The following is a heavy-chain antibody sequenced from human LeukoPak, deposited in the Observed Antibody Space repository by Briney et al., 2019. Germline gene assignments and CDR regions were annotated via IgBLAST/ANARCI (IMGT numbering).Heavy chain of an antibody. CDR3: ARVGDWNDLVY. J-gene: IGHJ4*02. CDR2: ISYTVTS. Sequence: PSETLSLTCTVSRGSISTYYWSWIRQPPGKGLEWIGYISYTVTSHYNPSLKSRVTISADTSKNQFSLKLSSATAADTAGYYCARVGDWNDLVYWGQGTLVTVSS. V-gene: IGHV4-59*01. D-gene: IGHD1-1*01. CDR1: RGSISTYY.